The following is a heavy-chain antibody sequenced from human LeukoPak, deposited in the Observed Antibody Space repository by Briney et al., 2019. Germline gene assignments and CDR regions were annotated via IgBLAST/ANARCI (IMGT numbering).Heavy chain of an antibody. V-gene: IGHV1-46*01. Sequence: ASVKVPCKASGYTFTTYYIHWVRQAPGQGLEWVGIINPNGGSTNYAQKLQGRVTMTRDTSTSTVYMELSSLGSEDTAVYYCTRDKGGSYSDYWGQGTLVTVSS. D-gene: IGHD2-15*01. CDR1: GYTFTTYY. CDR2: INPNGGST. J-gene: IGHJ4*02. CDR3: TRDKGGSYSDY.